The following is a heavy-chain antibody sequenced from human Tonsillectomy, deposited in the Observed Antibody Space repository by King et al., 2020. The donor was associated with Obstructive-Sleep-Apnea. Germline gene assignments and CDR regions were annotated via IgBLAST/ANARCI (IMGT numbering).Heavy chain of an antibody. J-gene: IGHJ4*02. CDR3: AREITMVRGVIDY. D-gene: IGHD3-10*01. CDR1: GFTFSTYG. Sequence: VQLVESGGGVVQPGRSLRLSCAASGFTFSTYGMHWVRPAPGKGLEWVAVIWYDGSIKNYADSVKGRFTITRDNSKNTLYLQMNRLRAEDTAVYYCAREITMVRGVIDYWGQGTLVTVSS. V-gene: IGHV3-33*01. CDR2: IWYDGSIK.